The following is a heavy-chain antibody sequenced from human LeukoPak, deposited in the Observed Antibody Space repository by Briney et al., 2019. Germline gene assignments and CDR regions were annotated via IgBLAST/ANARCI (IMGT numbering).Heavy chain of an antibody. Sequence: GGSLRLSCAASGFTFSSYWMAWVRQTPGKGLEWVANIKHDASEKYYVDSVKGRFTISRDNAQNSFYLQMNSLRADDTAVYYCARDRGCSGGSCYYFDYWGQGTLVTVSS. V-gene: IGHV3-7*03. CDR1: GFTFSSYW. J-gene: IGHJ4*02. CDR3: ARDRGCSGGSCYYFDY. CDR2: IKHDASEK. D-gene: IGHD2-15*01.